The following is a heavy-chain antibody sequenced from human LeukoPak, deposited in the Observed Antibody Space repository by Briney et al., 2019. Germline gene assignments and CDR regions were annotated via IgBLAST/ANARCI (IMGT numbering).Heavy chain of an antibody. D-gene: IGHD2-15*01. J-gene: IGHJ4*02. CDR3: ARGPHRCCSGGSCVIDY. CDR2: MNPNSGNT. Sequence: GASVKVSCKAPGYTFTSYDINWVRQATGQGLEWMGWMNPNSGNTGYAQKFQGRVTMTRNTSISTAYMELSSLRSEDTAVYYCARGPHRCCSGGSCVIDYWGQGTLVTVSS. V-gene: IGHV1-8*01. CDR1: GYTFTSYD.